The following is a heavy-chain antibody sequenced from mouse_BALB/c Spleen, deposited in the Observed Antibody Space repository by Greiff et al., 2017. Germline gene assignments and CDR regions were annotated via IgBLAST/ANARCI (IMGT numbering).Heavy chain of an antibody. Sequence: EVMLVESGGGLVKPGGSLKLSCAASGFTFSSYTMSWVRQTPEKRLEWVATISSGGGNTYYPDSVKGRFTISRDNAKNNLYLQMSSLRSEDTALYYCARNYGEAMDYWGQGTSVTVSS. D-gene: IGHD1-1*02. V-gene: IGHV5-9*03. J-gene: IGHJ4*01. CDR3: ARNYGEAMDY. CDR1: GFTFSSYT. CDR2: ISSGGGNT.